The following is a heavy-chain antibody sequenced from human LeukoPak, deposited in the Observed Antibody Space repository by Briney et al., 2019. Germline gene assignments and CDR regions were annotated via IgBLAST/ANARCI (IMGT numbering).Heavy chain of an antibody. Sequence: ASVKVSCKASGYTFTGYYMHWVRQAPGQGLEWMGWINPNSGGTNYAQKFQGRVTMTRDTSISTAYMELSRLRSDDTAVYYCARATAVAGGAQREYYFDYWGQGTLVTVSS. J-gene: IGHJ4*02. D-gene: IGHD6-19*01. CDR1: GYTFTGYY. V-gene: IGHV1-2*02. CDR2: INPNSGGT. CDR3: ARATAVAGGAQREYYFDY.